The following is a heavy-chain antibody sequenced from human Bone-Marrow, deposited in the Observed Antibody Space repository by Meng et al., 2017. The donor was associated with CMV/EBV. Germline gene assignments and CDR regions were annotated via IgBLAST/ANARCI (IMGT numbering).Heavy chain of an antibody. CDR1: GGSISSSSYY. Sequence: RLRLQASGPGLVKPSETRPLTCTVSGGSISSSSYYWGWIRQPPGKGLEWIGSIYYSGSTYYNPSLKSRVTISVDTSKNQFSLKLSSVTAADTAVYYCARVIGSLVDELPWYFDYWGQGTLVTVSS. CDR2: IYYSGST. CDR3: ARVIGSLVDELPWYFDY. V-gene: IGHV4-39*06. J-gene: IGHJ4*02. D-gene: IGHD3-10*01.